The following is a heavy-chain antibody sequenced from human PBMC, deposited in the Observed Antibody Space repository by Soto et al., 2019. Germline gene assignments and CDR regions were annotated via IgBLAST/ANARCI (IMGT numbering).Heavy chain of an antibody. Sequence: EVQLLESGGGLVQPGGSLRLSCAASGFTFSSQAMGWVRQAAGKGLEWVSLISASSGSTYYADSVKGRFTISRDNSKNTLYLHMNSPRAEDTAIYYCATQDFRGTTGTTWGQGTLVTVSS. J-gene: IGHJ4*02. V-gene: IGHV3-23*01. CDR3: ATQDFRGTTGTT. CDR1: GFTFSSQA. D-gene: IGHD1-1*01. CDR2: ISASSGST.